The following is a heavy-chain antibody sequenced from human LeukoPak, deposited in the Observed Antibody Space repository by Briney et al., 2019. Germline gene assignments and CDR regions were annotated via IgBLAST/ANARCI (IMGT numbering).Heavy chain of an antibody. CDR3: ARGHVDASMASFDY. CDR1: GGSISSGGYY. Sequence: SETLSLTCTVSGGSISSGGYYWSWIRQHPGKGLEWIGYIYYSGSTFYNPSLKSRVTISIDTTENQFSLKLSSVTAADTAVYYCARGHVDASMASFDYWGRGTLVTVSS. CDR2: IYYSGST. J-gene: IGHJ4*02. V-gene: IGHV4-31*03. D-gene: IGHD5-18*01.